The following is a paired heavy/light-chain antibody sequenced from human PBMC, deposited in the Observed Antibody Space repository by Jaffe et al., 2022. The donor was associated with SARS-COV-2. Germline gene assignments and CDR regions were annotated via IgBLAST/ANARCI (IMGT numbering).Heavy chain of an antibody. CDR2: IYYSGST. CDR1: GGSISSGTYY. J-gene: IGHJ5*02. V-gene: IGHV4-39*01. Sequence: QLQLQESGPGLVKPSETLSLTCTVSGGSISSGTYYWGWIRQPPGKGLEWIGSIYYSGSTYFNPSLKSRVTISVDTSKSQFYLTLNSVTAADTSVYYCARHRVGGSLWFDPWGQGTLVTVSS. D-gene: IGHD1-26*01. CDR3: ARHRVGGSLWFDP.
Light chain of an antibody. V-gene: IGLV1-51*01. CDR1: TSDIGNNY. CDR2: DNN. CDR3: GTWDSSLSAWV. J-gene: IGLJ3*02. Sequence: QSVLTQPPSVSAAPGQMVTISCSGSTSDIGNNYVSWYQQLPGAAPKLLIYDNNKRPSGIPERFSGSKSGTSATLGITGLQTGDEADYYCGTWDSSLSAWVFGGGTKLTVL.